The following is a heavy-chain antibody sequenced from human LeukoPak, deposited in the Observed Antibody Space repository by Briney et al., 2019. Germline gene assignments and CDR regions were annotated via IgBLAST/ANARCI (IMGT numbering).Heavy chain of an antibody. Sequence: GGSLRLSCAASGFTVSSNYMSWVRQAPGKGLEWVSIIYSGGSTFYADSVKGRFTISRDNSKNTLYLQMNSLRAADTAEYYCARDKGTSYLSSFDYWGQGTLVTVSS. CDR3: ARDKGTSYLSSFDY. J-gene: IGHJ4*02. CDR2: IYSGGST. D-gene: IGHD6-6*01. V-gene: IGHV3-53*05. CDR1: GFTVSSNY.